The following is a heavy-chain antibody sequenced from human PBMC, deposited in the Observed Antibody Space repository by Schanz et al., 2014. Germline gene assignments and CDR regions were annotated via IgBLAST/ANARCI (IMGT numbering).Heavy chain of an antibody. D-gene: IGHD1-1*01. CDR2: ISNTGTFI. Sequence: LQLVESGGGVVQPGRSLRLSCAASGFPFRSYVMHWVRQAPGKGLEWVSIISNTGTFIYYADSVRGRFVISRDNAKSSLFLQMKGLRAEDTAVYYCVRDAYLQIRGTVFDSWGPGNLVTVSS. V-gene: IGHV3-21*04. CDR3: VRDAYLQIRGTVFDS. CDR1: GFPFRSYV. J-gene: IGHJ4*02.